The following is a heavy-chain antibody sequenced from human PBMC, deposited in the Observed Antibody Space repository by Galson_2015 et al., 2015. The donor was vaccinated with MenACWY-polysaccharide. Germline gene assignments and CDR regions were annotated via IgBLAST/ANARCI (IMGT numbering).Heavy chain of an antibody. V-gene: IGHV1-8*01. D-gene: IGHD3-22*01. CDR3: ARGRKYYYDSSGYLNWFDP. Sequence: SVKVSCKASGYTFSSYDINWVRQTTGQGLEWMGWMNPNSGNTGYAQKFQGRVTMTRNTSISIAYMGLSSLRSEDTAVYYCARGRKYYYDSSGYLNWFDPWGQGTLVTVSS. CDR2: MNPNSGNT. J-gene: IGHJ5*02. CDR1: GYTFSSYD.